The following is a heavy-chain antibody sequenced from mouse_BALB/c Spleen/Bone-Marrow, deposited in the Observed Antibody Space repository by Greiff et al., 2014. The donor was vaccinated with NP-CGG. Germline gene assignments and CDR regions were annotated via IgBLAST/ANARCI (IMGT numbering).Heavy chain of an antibody. CDR2: ISSGGGST. CDR1: GFAFSSYD. J-gene: IGHJ2*01. CDR3: ARGYYYGSSFDY. V-gene: IGHV5-12-1*01. Sequence: EVMLVESGGGLVKPGGSLKLSCAASGFAFSSYDMSWVRQTPEKRLEWVACISSGGGSTYYPDTVKGRFTISRDNAKNTLYLQMSSLKSEDTAMYYCARGYYYGSSFDYWGQGTTLTVSS. D-gene: IGHD1-1*01.